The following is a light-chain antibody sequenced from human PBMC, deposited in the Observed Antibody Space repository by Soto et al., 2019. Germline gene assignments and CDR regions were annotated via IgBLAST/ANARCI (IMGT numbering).Light chain of an antibody. CDR1: QSVSSY. V-gene: IGKV3-15*01. Sequence: EIVLTQYTGAVCLSPGERATRSCRASQSVSSYLAWYQQKPGQAPRLLMYDASTRATGISARFSGSGSGTEFTLTISSLQSEDFGVYYCHQYNNLWTLGQGTKVDIK. J-gene: IGKJ1*01. CDR3: HQYNNLWT. CDR2: DAS.